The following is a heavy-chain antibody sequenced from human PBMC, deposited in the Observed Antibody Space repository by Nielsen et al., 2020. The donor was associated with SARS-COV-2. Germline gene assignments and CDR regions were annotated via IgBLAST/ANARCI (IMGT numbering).Heavy chain of an antibody. CDR3: ATTHDGQITFGGVISD. CDR2: IYYSGST. CDR1: GGSISSSSYY. D-gene: IGHD3-16*02. J-gene: IGHJ4*02. V-gene: IGHV4-39*01. Sequence: SETLSLTCTVSGGSISSSSYYWGWIRQPPGKGLEWIGSIYYSGSTYYNPSLKSRVTISVDTSKNQFSLKLSSVTAADTAVYYCATTHDGQITFGGVISDWGQGTLVTVSS.